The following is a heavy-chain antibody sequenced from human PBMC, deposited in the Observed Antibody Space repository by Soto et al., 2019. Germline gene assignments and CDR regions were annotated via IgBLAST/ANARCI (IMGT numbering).Heavy chain of an antibody. CDR2: MYPDDSYT. V-gene: IGHV5-51*01. Sequence: SCXASVYTFGLYSVGSVRQRTGKGLQWTGNMYPDDSYTSKNTSLDARVTVSVYNPTTTSYLQWSSPKSPDTASYYCVRQLGNSGMLIIDSWGRGTPVTVSS. CDR3: VRQLGNSGMLIIDS. J-gene: IGHJ4*02. D-gene: IGHD3-16*01. CDR1: VYTFGLYS.